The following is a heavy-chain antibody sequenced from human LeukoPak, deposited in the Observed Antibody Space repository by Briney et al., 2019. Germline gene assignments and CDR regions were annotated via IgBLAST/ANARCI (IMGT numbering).Heavy chain of an antibody. D-gene: IGHD3-10*01. Sequence: ASVKVSCKASGGTFSSYAISWVRQAPGQGLEWMGGIIPIFGTANYAQKFQGRVTITADESTSTAYMELSSLRSEDTAVYYCARDPYYYGSGSYCDYWGQGTLVTVSS. CDR3: ARDPYYYGSGSYCDY. J-gene: IGHJ4*02. V-gene: IGHV1-69*13. CDR2: IIPIFGTA. CDR1: GGTFSSYA.